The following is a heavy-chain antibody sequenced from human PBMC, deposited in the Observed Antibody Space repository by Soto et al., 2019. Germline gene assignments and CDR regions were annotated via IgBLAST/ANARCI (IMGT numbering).Heavy chain of an antibody. CDR1: GDSISRYS. D-gene: IGHD3-22*01. J-gene: IGHJ4*02. Sequence: SETLSLTCTVSGDSISRYSWNWIRQTPGKGPEWIGYIYYSGETKYNPSHESRVTISLDTPRNQFSLKLSSVTAADTAVYYCARSITDYYDSSGYYDDYWGQGTLVTVSS. CDR2: IYYSGET. V-gene: IGHV4-59*08. CDR3: ARSITDYYDSSGYYDDY.